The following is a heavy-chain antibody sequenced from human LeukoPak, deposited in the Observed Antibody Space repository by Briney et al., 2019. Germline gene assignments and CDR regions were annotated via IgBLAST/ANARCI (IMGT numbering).Heavy chain of an antibody. CDR1: GFPFSASA. D-gene: IGHD4-17*01. J-gene: IGHJ5*02. V-gene: IGHV3-23*01. CDR2: ILSTGTT. CDR3: ATVKYDYGDPVGWFDP. Sequence: GGSLRLSCAASGFPFSASAMTWVRQAPGKGLEWVSHILSTGTTYYADSVRGRFTISRDNSKNTLYLLMTSLRADDTAVYYCATVKYDYGDPVGWFDPWGQGILVTVSS.